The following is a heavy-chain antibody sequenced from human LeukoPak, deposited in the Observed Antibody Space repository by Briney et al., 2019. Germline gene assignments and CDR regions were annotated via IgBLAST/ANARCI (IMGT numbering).Heavy chain of an antibody. D-gene: IGHD3-22*01. CDR2: IGGSGSRT. CDR1: GFTFSSYA. Sequence: GGSLRLSCAASGFTFSSYAMSWVRQAPGKGLEWVSTIGGSGSRTYYADSVKGRFTISRDNSKNTLHLQMNSLRAEDRAVYYCAKDRSYYYDSSGYYYSAFDIWGQGTMVTVSS. J-gene: IGHJ3*02. V-gene: IGHV3-23*01. CDR3: AKDRSYYYDSSGYYYSAFDI.